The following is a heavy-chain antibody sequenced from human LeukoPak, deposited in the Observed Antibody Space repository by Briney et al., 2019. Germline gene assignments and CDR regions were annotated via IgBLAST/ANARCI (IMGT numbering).Heavy chain of an antibody. J-gene: IGHJ6*03. V-gene: IGHV4-34*01. D-gene: IGHD7-27*01. CDR3: ARGLGYYYSMDV. CDR2: INHSGST. CDR1: GGSFSGYY. Sequence: PSETLSLTCAVYGGSFSGYYWSWIRQPPGKGLEWIGEINHSGSTNYNPSLKSRVTISVDTSKTQFSLKLSSVTAADTAVYYCARGLGYYYSMDVWGKGTTVTVSS.